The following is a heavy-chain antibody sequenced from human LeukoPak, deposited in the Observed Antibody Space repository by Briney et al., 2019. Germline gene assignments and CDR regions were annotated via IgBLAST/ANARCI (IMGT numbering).Heavy chain of an antibody. CDR3: ARARDNWNYEAFDI. Sequence: GGSLRLSCAASGFTFSDNYMSWIRQAPGKGLEWVSYISDSGNTMYSADSVKGRFTISRDNAKNSLFLQMNSLRAEDTAVYYCARARDNWNYEAFDIWGQGTMVTVSS. CDR2: ISDSGNTM. D-gene: IGHD1-7*01. CDR1: GFTFSDNY. J-gene: IGHJ3*02. V-gene: IGHV3-11*01.